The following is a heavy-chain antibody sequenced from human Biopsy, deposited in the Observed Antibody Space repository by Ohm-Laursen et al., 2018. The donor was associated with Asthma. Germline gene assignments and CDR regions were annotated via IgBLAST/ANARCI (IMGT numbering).Heavy chain of an antibody. J-gene: IGHJ6*02. CDR3: ARGYSGSDRIVYYYSGLEV. Sequence: SVKVSCKASGDSFSNYAISWVRQAPGQGLEWMGGLIPVLGTPDHAQMYEGRVTITADESTSTAYMELSSLSSEDTAVYYCARGYSGSDRIVYYYSGLEVWGQGTTVTVSS. CDR2: LIPVLGTP. D-gene: IGHD5-12*01. V-gene: IGHV1-69*13. CDR1: GDSFSNYA.